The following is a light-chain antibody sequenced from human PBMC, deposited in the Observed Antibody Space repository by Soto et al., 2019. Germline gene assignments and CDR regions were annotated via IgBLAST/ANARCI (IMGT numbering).Light chain of an antibody. CDR3: QQYNNWRIT. Sequence: EIVLTQSPGTLSLSPGDRATLSCRASQSVSSSYLAWYQQKPGRAPRLLIYGASTRATGIPARFSGSGSGTEFTLTISSLQSEDFAVYYCQQYNNWRITFGQGTRLEIK. V-gene: IGKV3-15*01. CDR2: GAS. CDR1: QSVSSSY. J-gene: IGKJ5*01.